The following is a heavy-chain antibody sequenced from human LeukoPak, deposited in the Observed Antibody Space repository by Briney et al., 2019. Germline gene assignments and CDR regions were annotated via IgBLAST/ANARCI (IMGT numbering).Heavy chain of an antibody. Sequence: GGSLRLSCAAPGFTFSSYAMSWVRQAPGKGLEWVSAISGSGGSTYYADSVKGRFTISRDNSMDTLFLQMNSLRAEDTAVYYCAKGMEWVVVPAALDVWGQGTTVTVSS. V-gene: IGHV3-23*01. CDR1: GFTFSSYA. J-gene: IGHJ6*02. D-gene: IGHD2-2*01. CDR2: ISGSGGST. CDR3: AKGMEWVVVPAALDV.